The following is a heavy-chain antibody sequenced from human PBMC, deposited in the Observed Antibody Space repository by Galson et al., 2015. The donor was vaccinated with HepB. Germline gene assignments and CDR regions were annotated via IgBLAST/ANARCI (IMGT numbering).Heavy chain of an antibody. D-gene: IGHD2-15*01. Sequence: SMRLSCAASGFTFSSYWMHWARQAPGAGLVWVSRIYIDGSSINSADFVNGRFTIFRDNAKSPLYLQVNSLRADDTAVYYCARGDIVGYYMDVWGKGATVTDSS. J-gene: IGHJ6*03. V-gene: IGHV3-74*01. CDR2: IYIDGSSI. CDR1: GFTFSSYW. CDR3: ARGDIVGYYMDV.